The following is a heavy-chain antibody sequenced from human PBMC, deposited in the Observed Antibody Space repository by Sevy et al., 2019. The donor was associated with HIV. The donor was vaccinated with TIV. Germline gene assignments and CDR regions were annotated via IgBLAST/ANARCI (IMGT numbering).Heavy chain of an antibody. Sequence: GGSLRLSCAASGFTFTSDYMHWVRQPPGKGLVWVSHINTDGKIIRYADSVKGRFTTSRDNAKNTLYLQMNGLRAEDTAVYYCARGSRGTFGSWGQGTLVTVSS. CDR3: ARGSRGTFGS. CDR2: INTDGKII. J-gene: IGHJ4*02. D-gene: IGHD1-26*01. V-gene: IGHV3-74*01. CDR1: GFTFTSDY.